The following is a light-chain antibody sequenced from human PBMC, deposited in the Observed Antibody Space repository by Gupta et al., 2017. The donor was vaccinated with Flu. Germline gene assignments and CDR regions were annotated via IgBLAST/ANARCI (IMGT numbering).Light chain of an antibody. CDR2: WAS. Sequence: DLVMTQSPDSLAVSLGERATINCKSSQSVLYSSNNKNYLAWYQQKPGQPPKLLIYWASTRESGVPDRFSGSGSGTDFTLTINSLQAEDVAVYYCQQYYGGPRTFGQGTKVEVK. CDR1: QSVLYSSNNKNY. J-gene: IGKJ1*01. CDR3: QQYYGGPRT. V-gene: IGKV4-1*01.